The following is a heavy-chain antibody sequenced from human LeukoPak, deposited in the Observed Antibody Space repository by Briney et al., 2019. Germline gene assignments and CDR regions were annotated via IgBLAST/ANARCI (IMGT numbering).Heavy chain of an antibody. CDR3: ARARGIRGVIWPLDY. CDR1: GGSISSYY. Sequence: SETLSLTCTVSGGSISSYYWSWIRQPPGKGLEWIGYIYYSGGTNYNPSLKSRVTISVDTSKNQFSLKLSSVTAADTAVYYCARARGIRGVIWPLDYWGQGTLVTVSS. J-gene: IGHJ4*02. D-gene: IGHD3-10*01. CDR2: IYYSGGT. V-gene: IGHV4-59*01.